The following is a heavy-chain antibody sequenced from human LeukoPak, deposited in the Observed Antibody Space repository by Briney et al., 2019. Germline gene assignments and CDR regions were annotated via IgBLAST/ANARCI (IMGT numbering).Heavy chain of an antibody. Sequence: ASVKVSCKASGGTFSSYAISWVRQAPGQGLEWMGGIIPIFGTANYAQKFQGRVTITADKSTSTAYMELSSLRSEDTAVYYCARGRRWELPNDAFDIWGQGTMVNVSS. J-gene: IGHJ3*02. V-gene: IGHV1-69*06. D-gene: IGHD1-26*01. CDR1: GGTFSSYA. CDR2: IIPIFGTA. CDR3: ARGRRWELPNDAFDI.